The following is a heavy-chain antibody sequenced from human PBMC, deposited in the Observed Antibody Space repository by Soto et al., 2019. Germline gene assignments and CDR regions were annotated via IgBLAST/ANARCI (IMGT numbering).Heavy chain of an antibody. Sequence: QVQLQESGPGLVKPSETLSLTCTVSGGSVSSGSYYWSWIRRPPGRGLEWIGYIYYSGSTNYNPSLKSRVTISVDTSKNQFSLKLSSVTAADTAVYYCAATPKPRMYDSSGYSTNLDYWGQGTLVTVSS. J-gene: IGHJ4*02. CDR1: GGSVSSGSYY. D-gene: IGHD3-22*01. CDR2: IYYSGST. V-gene: IGHV4-61*01. CDR3: AATPKPRMYDSSGYSTNLDY.